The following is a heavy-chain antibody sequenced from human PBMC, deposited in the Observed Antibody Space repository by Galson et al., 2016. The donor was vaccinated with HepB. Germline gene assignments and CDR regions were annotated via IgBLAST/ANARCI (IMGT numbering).Heavy chain of an antibody. CDR3: ARRSILDF. D-gene: IGHD5-24*01. CDR2: IRSKTYGAAT. Sequence: SLRLSCATSGFTFADSAMTWVRQAPGKGLEWVGFIRSKTYGAATEHGASVTGRFFISRDDSRGIVYLHMNNLKTEDTAVYFCARRSILDFWGQGALVTVSS. J-gene: IGHJ4*02. CDR1: GFTFADSA. V-gene: IGHV3-49*04.